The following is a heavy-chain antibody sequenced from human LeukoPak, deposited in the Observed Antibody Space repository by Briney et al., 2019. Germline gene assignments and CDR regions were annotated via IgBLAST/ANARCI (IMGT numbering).Heavy chain of an antibody. J-gene: IGHJ4*02. CDR2: INPNSGGT. CDR3: ARGRVLKTYCSSTSCYASFDY. V-gene: IGHV1-2*02. D-gene: IGHD2-2*01. CDR1: GGTFSSYA. Sequence: ASVKVSCKASGGTFSSYAISWVRQAPGQGLEWMGWINPNSGGTNYAQKFQGRVTMTRDTSISTAYMELSRLRSDDTAVYYCARGRVLKTYCSSTSCYASFDYWGQGTLVTVSS.